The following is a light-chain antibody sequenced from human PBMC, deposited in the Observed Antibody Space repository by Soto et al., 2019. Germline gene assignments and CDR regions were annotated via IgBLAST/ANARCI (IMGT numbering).Light chain of an antibody. J-gene: IGKJ1*01. CDR1: QSVGTN. V-gene: IGKV3-15*01. Sequence: EVVMTQSPATLSVSPGERATLSCRASQSVGTNLAWYQQKPGQAPIILIYDASTRAAGVPARFSGSGSWTEFTLTISSLQSEDFAVYSCQQYHNWPPWTFGQGTKVELK. CDR3: QQYHNWPPWT. CDR2: DAS.